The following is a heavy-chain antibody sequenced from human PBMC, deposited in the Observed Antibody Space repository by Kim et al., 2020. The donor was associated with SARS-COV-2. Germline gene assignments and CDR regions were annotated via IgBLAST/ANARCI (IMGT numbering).Heavy chain of an antibody. D-gene: IGHD3-10*01. CDR2: FYYSGST. Sequence: SETLSLTCTVSGGSISSGGYYWSWIRQHPGKGLEWIGYFYYSGSTYYNPSLKSRVTISVDTSKNQFSLKLSSVTAADTAVYYCARDSGRGPGPYYYYGMDVWGQEATVTVSS. V-gene: IGHV4-31*03. J-gene: IGHJ6*02. CDR1: GGSISSGGYY. CDR3: ARDSGRGPGPYYYYGMDV.